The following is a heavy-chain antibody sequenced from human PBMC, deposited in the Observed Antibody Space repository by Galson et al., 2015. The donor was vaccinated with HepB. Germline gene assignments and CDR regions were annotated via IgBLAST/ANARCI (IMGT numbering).Heavy chain of an antibody. D-gene: IGHD2-8*02. V-gene: IGHV3-23*01. J-gene: IGHJ6*02. CDR3: AKVMGLVVYYGMDV. CDR2: ISGSGGST. Sequence: SLRLSCAASGFTFSSYAMSWVRQAPGKGLEWVSAISGSGGSTYYADSVKGRFTISRDNSKNTLYLQMNSLRAEDTAVYYCAKVMGLVVYYGMDVWGQGTTVTVSS. CDR1: GFTFSSYA.